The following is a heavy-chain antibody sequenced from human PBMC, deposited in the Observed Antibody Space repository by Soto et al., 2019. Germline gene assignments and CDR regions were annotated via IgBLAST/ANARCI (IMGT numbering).Heavy chain of an antibody. V-gene: IGHV4-34*01. CDR3: ARGWGQWLPPDY. D-gene: IGHD6-19*01. CDR2: INHSGST. Sequence: QVQLQQRGAGLLKPSETLSLTCAVYGGSFSGYYWSWIRQPPGKGLEWIGEINHSGSTNYNPSLKSRVTISVDTSKNQFSLKLSSVTAADTAVYYCARGWGQWLPPDYWGQGTLVTVSS. J-gene: IGHJ4*02. CDR1: GGSFSGYY.